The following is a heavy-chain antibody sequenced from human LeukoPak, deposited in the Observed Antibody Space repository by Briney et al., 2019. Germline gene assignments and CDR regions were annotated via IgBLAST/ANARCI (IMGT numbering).Heavy chain of an antibody. CDR1: GYTFTSYG. Sequence: ASVKVSCKASGYTFTSYGISWVRQAPGQGLEWMGWISAYNGNTNYAQKLQGRVTMTTDTSTSTAYMELRSLRSDDTAVYYCARGDYDILTGYYKGLYYFDYWGQGTLVTVSS. V-gene: IGHV1-18*01. CDR2: ISAYNGNT. J-gene: IGHJ4*02. D-gene: IGHD3-9*01. CDR3: ARGDYDILTGYYKGLYYFDY.